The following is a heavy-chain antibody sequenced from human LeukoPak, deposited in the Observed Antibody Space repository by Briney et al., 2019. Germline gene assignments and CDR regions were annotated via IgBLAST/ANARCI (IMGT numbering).Heavy chain of an antibody. Sequence: ASVKVSCMSFGYTFSTYGISWVRQAPGQGLEWMGWISTDNGDTTYAQKFQGRVTMTTDTSMGTAYMELGSLRSDDTAVYYCAREGLGELSLDCWGQGTLVTVSS. D-gene: IGHD3-16*01. CDR3: AREGLGELSLDC. CDR1: GYTFSTYG. V-gene: IGHV1-18*01. CDR2: ISTDNGDT. J-gene: IGHJ4*02.